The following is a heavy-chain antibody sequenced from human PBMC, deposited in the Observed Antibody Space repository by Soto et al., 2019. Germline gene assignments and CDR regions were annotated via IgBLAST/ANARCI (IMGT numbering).Heavy chain of an antibody. CDR2: FYYSGST. CDR3: ARITVGAYYFDY. CDR1: IGSINKSGYY. J-gene: IGHJ4*02. Sequence: PSETLSLTCTISIGSINKSGYYWGWIRQPPGKGLEWIGNFYYSGSTYYNPSLKSRVTISVDKSKNQFSLKLSSVTAADTAVYYCARITVGAYYFDYWGQGTLVTVSS. V-gene: IGHV4-39*07. D-gene: IGHD1-26*01.